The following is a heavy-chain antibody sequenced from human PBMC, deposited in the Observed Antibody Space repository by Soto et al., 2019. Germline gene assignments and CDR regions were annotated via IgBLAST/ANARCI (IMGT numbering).Heavy chain of an antibody. CDR1: GFTVSSNY. CDR3: ASYSSGYYGDAFDI. D-gene: IGHD3-22*01. J-gene: IGHJ3*02. V-gene: IGHV3-66*01. CDR2: IYSGGST. Sequence: GSLRLSCAASGFTVSSNYMSWVRQAPGKGLEWVSVIYSGGSTYYADSVKGRFTISRDNSKNTLYLQMNSLRAEDTAVYYCASYSSGYYGDAFDIWGQGTMVTVSS.